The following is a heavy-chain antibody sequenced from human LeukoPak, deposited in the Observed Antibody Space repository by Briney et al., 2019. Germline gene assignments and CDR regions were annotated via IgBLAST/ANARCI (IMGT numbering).Heavy chain of an antibody. CDR2: LDYSGST. CDR1: GGSISSYH. V-gene: IGHV4-59*12. Sequence: PSETLSLTCTVSGGSISSYHWSWIRQPPGKGLEWIGYLDYSGSTNYNPSLKSRVTISGDTSKTQFSLNLTSMTAADTAVYYCARGLRTFGSSGYYCRFDYWGQGALVTVSS. CDR3: ARGLRTFGSSGYYCRFDY. J-gene: IGHJ4*02. D-gene: IGHD3-22*01.